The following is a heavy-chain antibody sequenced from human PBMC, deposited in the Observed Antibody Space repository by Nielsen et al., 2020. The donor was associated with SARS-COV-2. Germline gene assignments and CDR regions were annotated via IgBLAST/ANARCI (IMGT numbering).Heavy chain of an antibody. Sequence: GESLKISCAASGFTFNSYGMHWVRQAPGKGLEWVAVISYDGSNKYYADSVKGRFTISRDNSKNTLYLQMNSLRAEDTAVYYCARQGIAVAGTSWFDPWGQGTLVTVSS. J-gene: IGHJ5*02. CDR3: ARQGIAVAGTSWFDP. CDR2: ISYDGSNK. V-gene: IGHV3-30*03. D-gene: IGHD6-19*01. CDR1: GFTFNSYG.